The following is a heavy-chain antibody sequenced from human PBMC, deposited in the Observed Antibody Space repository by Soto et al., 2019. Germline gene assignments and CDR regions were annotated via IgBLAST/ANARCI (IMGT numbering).Heavy chain of an antibody. D-gene: IGHD6-13*01. CDR2: IFYSGST. CDR1: GVSIGSANYF. Sequence: ASETLSLTCSVSGVSIGSANYFWTWIRQPPGRGLEWIGHIFYSGSTYYTPSLKSRVTISVDTSNNQFSLRLGSVTAADTAVYYCASRYDSSSWYSSYYYGLAVWRHGTPVTASS. J-gene: IGHJ6*01. CDR3: ASRYDSSSWYSSYYYGLAV. V-gene: IGHV4-30-4*01.